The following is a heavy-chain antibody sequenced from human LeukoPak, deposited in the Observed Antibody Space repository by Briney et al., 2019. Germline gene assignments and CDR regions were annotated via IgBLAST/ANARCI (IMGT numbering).Heavy chain of an antibody. CDR3: VRDSGWYRFDN. Sequence: GGSLRLSCVASGFTFISYWLTGVGKARGKGLDWVAHIRHDGNSNKYVDSVKGRFIISRDNAKNSLYLQMNALRAEDTAVYYCVRDSGWYRFDNWGQGTLVTVSS. D-gene: IGHD6-19*01. J-gene: IGHJ4*02. CDR2: IRHDGNSN. V-gene: IGHV3-7*03. CDR1: GFTFISYW.